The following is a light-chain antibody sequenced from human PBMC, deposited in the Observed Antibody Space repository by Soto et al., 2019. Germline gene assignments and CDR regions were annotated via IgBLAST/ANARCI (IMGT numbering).Light chain of an antibody. CDR3: QQYNNYSGM. CDR1: LSISSW. Sequence: DIQMTQSPSTLSASVGDRVTITCRASLSISSWLAWYHHKQGKAPNLLIYKASILQSGVPSRFSGSGSGTEFTLTISSLQPEDFATYYCQQYNNYSGMFGQGTKVEIK. V-gene: IGKV1-5*03. J-gene: IGKJ1*01. CDR2: KAS.